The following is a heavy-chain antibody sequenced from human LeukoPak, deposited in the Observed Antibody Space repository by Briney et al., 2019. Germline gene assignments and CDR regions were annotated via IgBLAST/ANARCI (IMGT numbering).Heavy chain of an antibody. D-gene: IGHD3-10*01. V-gene: IGHV4-34*01. CDR2: INHSGST. CDR1: GGSFSGYY. J-gene: IGHJ3*02. Sequence: SETLSLTCAVYGGSFSGYYWSWIRQPPGKGLEWIGEINHSGSTNYNPSLKSRVTISVDTSKNQFSLKRSSVTAADTAVYYCARRSRIYYGSGSYKNAFDIWGQGTMVTVSS. CDR3: ARRSRIYYGSGSYKNAFDI.